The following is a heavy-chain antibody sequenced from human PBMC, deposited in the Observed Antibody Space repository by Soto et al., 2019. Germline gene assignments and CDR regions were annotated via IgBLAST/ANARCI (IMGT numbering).Heavy chain of an antibody. J-gene: IGHJ6*02. CDR1: GYSFTNYW. CDR2: IFPGDSDT. V-gene: IGHV5-51*01. D-gene: IGHD6-19*01. Sequence: PGESLKISCKGSGYSFTNYWIGWVRQKPGKGLEWMGTIFPGDSDTRYSPSFQGQVTISADRSSSTAYLQWSSLKASDTAMYYCARHLAVAARYGMDVWGQGTKVTVSS. CDR3: ARHLAVAARYGMDV.